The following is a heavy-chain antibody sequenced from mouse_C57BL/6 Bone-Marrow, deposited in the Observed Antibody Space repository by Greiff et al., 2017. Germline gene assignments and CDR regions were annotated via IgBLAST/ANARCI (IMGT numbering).Heavy chain of an antibody. V-gene: IGHV1-76*01. J-gene: IGHJ4*01. Sequence: QVQLQQSGAELVRPEASVKLSCKASGYTFTDYYINWVKQRPGQGLEWIARIYPGSGNTYYNEKFKGKATLTAEKSSSTAYMQLSSLTSEDSAVYFCARYLLDAMDYWGQGTSVTVSS. CDR3: ARYLLDAMDY. D-gene: IGHD1-1*01. CDR2: IYPGSGNT. CDR1: GYTFTDYY.